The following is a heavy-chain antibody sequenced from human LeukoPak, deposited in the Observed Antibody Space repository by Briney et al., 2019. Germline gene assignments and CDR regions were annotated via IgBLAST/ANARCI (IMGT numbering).Heavy chain of an antibody. CDR3: ARKYCSGGSCSQDFDY. CDR1: GGSISSGGYS. Sequence: SETLSLTCAVSGGSISSGGYSWSWIRQPPGKGLEWIGYIYHSGSTYYNPSLKSRVTISVDTSKNQFSLKLSSVTAADTAVYYCARKYCSGGSCSQDFDYWGQGTLVTVSS. V-gene: IGHV4-30-2*01. CDR2: IYHSGST. D-gene: IGHD2-15*01. J-gene: IGHJ4*02.